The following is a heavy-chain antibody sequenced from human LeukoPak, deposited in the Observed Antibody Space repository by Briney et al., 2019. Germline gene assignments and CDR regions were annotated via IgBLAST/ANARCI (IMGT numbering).Heavy chain of an antibody. Sequence: GGSLRLSCAASGFTFSSYGMSWIRQAPGKGLEWVSYISSSGSTIYYADSVKGRFTISRDNGKNSLYLQMNSLRAEDTAVYYCARYYDIFGEDYWGQGTLVTVSS. CDR3: ARYYDIFGEDY. D-gene: IGHD3-9*01. V-gene: IGHV3-11*01. J-gene: IGHJ4*02. CDR1: GFTFSSYG. CDR2: ISSSGSTI.